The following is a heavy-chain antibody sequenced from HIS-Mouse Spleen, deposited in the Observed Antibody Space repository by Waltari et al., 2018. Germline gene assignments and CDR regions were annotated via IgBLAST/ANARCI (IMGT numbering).Heavy chain of an antibody. D-gene: IGHD6-13*01. CDR3: AREIPYSSSWYDWYFDL. Sequence: QLQLQESGPGLVKPSETLSLTCTISGGSISSSSYYWGWIRQPPGKGLEWIGSIYYSGRTYYNPSLKRRGTISVDPSKNQFSLKLSSVTAADTAVYYCAREIPYSSSWYDWYFDLWGRGTLVTVSS. V-gene: IGHV4-39*07. CDR2: IYYSGRT. J-gene: IGHJ2*01. CDR1: GGSISSSSYY.